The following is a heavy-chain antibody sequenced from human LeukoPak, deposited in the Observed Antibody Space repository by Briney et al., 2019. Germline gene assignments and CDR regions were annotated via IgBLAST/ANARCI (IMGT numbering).Heavy chain of an antibody. V-gene: IGHV3-74*01. D-gene: IGHD1-26*01. CDR1: GFTFSSYS. CDR3: ATDRDRELLGY. J-gene: IGHJ4*02. Sequence: PGGSLRLSCEASGFTFSSYSMHWVRQVPGKGLVWVSNINRDGSATIYADSVKGRFTISRDNAKNTVFLLMNSLRVEDTAVYYCATDRDRELLGYWGQGTLVTVSS. CDR2: INRDGSAT.